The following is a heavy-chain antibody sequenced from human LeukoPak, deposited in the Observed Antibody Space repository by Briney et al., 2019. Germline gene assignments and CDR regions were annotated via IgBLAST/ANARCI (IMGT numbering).Heavy chain of an antibody. V-gene: IGHV3-23*01. CDR3: AKDPAYYYDSSGYRSFDY. J-gene: IGHJ4*02. D-gene: IGHD3-22*01. Sequence: GGSLRLSCAASGFTFSSYGMSWVRQAPGKVLEWVSVISGSGGSTYYADSVKGRFTISRDNSKNTLYLQMNSLRAEDTAVYYCAKDPAYYYDSSGYRSFDYWGQGTLVTVSS. CDR2: ISGSGGST. CDR1: GFTFSSYG.